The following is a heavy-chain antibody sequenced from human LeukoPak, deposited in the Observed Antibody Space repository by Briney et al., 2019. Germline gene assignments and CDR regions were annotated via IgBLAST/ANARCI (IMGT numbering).Heavy chain of an antibody. V-gene: IGHV3-48*03. CDR3: ARSRNRYSIAFDV. J-gene: IGHJ3*01. CDR1: GFTFISYE. D-gene: IGHD3-9*01. CDR2: ISYSGSTI. Sequence: GGSLRLSCAASGFTFISYEMNWVRQAPGKGLEWVSYISYSGSTIYYADSVKGRFTISRDNAKNSLYLQMNSLRAEDTAVYYCARSRNRYSIAFDVWGQGTMVTVSS.